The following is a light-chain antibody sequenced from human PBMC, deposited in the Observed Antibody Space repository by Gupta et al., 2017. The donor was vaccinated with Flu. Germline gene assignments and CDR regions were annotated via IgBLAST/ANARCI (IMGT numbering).Light chain of an antibody. CDR1: QSVSSY. CDR2: DAS. CDR3: QQRSNWPRT. V-gene: IGKV3-11*01. Sequence: EIVLTQSPATLSLSPGERATLSCRASQSVSSYLAWYQQKPGQAPRLLIYDASNRATDISARFSGSGSGTDFTLTISSLEPEDFAVYYCQQRSNWPRTFGQGTKLEIK. J-gene: IGKJ2*01.